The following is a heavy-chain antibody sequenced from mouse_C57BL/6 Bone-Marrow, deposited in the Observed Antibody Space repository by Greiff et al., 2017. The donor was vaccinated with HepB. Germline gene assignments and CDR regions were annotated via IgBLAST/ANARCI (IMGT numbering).Heavy chain of an antibody. V-gene: IGHV5-12*01. CDR3: ARDGRVVWYFDD. D-gene: IGHD1-1*01. CDR1: GFTFSDYY. J-gene: IGHJ1*01. Sequence: EVQLLESGGDLVQPGASLKLSCAASGFTFSDYYMYWVRQTPEKGLEWVAYISNGGGSTYYPDTVKGRCTIARNKAKSTVYLQMNRLKSEDTAMYSCARDGRVVWYFDDWGRGTTVTVSS. CDR2: ISNGGGST.